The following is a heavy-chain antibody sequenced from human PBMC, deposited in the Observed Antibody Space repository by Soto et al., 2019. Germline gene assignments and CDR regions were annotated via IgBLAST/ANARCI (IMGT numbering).Heavy chain of an antibody. Sequence: QVQLVESGGGVVQPGRSLRLSCAASGFTFSSYGMHWVRQAPGKGLEWVAVIWYDGSNKYYADSVKGRFTISRDNSKNTLYLQMNSLRAEDTAVYYCARDTEEWFAFDYWGQGTLVTVSS. V-gene: IGHV3-33*01. CDR2: IWYDGSNK. J-gene: IGHJ4*02. CDR1: GFTFSSYG. D-gene: IGHD3-3*01. CDR3: ARDTEEWFAFDY.